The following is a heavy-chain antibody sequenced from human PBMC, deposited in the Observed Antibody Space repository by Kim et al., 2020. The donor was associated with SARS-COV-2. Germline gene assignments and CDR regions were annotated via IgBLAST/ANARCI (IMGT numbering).Heavy chain of an antibody. J-gene: IGHJ6*02. D-gene: IGHD6-6*01. CDR1: GFTFSSYE. V-gene: IGHV3-48*03. Sequence: GGSLRLSCAASGFTFSSYEMNWVRQAPGKGLEWVSYISSSGSTIYYADSVKGRFTISRDNAKNSLYLQMNSLRAEDTAVYYCARGSVSPQLVFNAMDVWGQGTTVTVSS. CDR2: ISSSGSTI. CDR3: ARGSVSPQLVFNAMDV.